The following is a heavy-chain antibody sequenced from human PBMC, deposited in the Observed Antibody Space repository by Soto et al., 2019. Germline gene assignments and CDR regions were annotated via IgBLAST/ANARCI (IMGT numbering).Heavy chain of an antibody. CDR3: ARHIRGVIYYYYGMDV. Sequence: SETLSLTCTVSGGSISSSSYYWGWIRQPPGKGLEWIGSIYYSGSTYYNPSLKSRVTISVDTSKDQFSLKLSSVTAADTAVYYCARHIRGVIYYYYGMDVWGQGTTVTVSS. D-gene: IGHD3-10*01. V-gene: IGHV4-39*01. J-gene: IGHJ6*02. CDR2: IYYSGST. CDR1: GGSISSSSYY.